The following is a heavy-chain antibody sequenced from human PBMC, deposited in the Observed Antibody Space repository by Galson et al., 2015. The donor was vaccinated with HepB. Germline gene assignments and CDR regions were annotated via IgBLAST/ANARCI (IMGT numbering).Heavy chain of an antibody. CDR1: GYTFTSYP. Sequence: SVKVSCKASGYTFTSYPIHWVRQAPGQRLEWMGWINAGNDNTKYSQKFLGGVTITRDTSASTAYMELSSLRSEDTAMYYCARNRTTGDLDYWGQGTLVTVSS. D-gene: IGHD7-27*01. CDR3: ARNRTTGDLDY. CDR2: INAGNDNT. V-gene: IGHV1-3*01. J-gene: IGHJ4*02.